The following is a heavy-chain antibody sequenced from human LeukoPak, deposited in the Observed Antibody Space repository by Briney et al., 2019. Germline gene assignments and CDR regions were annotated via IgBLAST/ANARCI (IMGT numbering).Heavy chain of an antibody. J-gene: IGHJ5*02. V-gene: IGHV3-74*01. Sequence: GGSQRLSCAASGFTFSSSWMHWVRQAAGKGLEWVSHVSTDGSTTAFAASVKGRFTISRDNAKNTVYLQMNSLRAEDTAVYYCARSIGYGASWGQGTLVTVSS. CDR1: GFTFSSSW. D-gene: IGHD5-18*01. CDR2: VSTDGSTT. CDR3: ARSIGYGAS.